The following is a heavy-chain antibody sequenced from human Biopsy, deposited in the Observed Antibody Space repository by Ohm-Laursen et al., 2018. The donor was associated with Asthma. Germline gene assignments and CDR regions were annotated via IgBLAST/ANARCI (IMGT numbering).Heavy chain of an antibody. D-gene: IGHD4-17*01. V-gene: IGHV1-24*01. CDR3: ASDFPKDYVRYNFQF. J-gene: IGHJ4*02. Sequence: SVKVSCKISGYSLTDLSMHWVRQAPGQGPEWMGGHDHEEGGTLNARRFQGRVTMTEDTSTDTAYMELSSLSSDDTAVYYCASDFPKDYVRYNFQFWGQGTLVTVSS. CDR2: HDHEEGGT. CDR1: GYSLTDLS.